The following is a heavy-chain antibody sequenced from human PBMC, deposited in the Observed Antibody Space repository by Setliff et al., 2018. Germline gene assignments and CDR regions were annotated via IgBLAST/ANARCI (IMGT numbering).Heavy chain of an antibody. Sequence: GASVKVSCKVSGYTLTELSMHWVRQAPGKGLEWMGGFDPEDGETIYAQKFQGRVTMTEDTSTDTAYTELSSLRSEDTAVYYCATGTTDRGIVAYYYYYMDVWGKGTTVTVSS. CDR3: ATGTTDRGIVAYYYYYMDV. V-gene: IGHV1-24*01. CDR2: FDPEDGET. CDR1: GYTLTELS. D-gene: IGHD3-22*01. J-gene: IGHJ6*03.